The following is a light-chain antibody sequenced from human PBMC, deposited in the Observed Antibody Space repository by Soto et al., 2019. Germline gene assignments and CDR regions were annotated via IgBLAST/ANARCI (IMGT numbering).Light chain of an antibody. CDR2: EVN. Sequence: QSALTQPASVSGSPGQSITISCTGTSSDVGGYNLVSWYQQHPGKAPKLMIYEVNTRPSGISNRFSGSKSGNTASLTISGLQAEDEADYYCCSYAGSSTLVFGGGTKLTVL. CDR1: SSDVGGYNL. J-gene: IGLJ2*01. CDR3: CSYAGSSTLV. V-gene: IGLV2-23*02.